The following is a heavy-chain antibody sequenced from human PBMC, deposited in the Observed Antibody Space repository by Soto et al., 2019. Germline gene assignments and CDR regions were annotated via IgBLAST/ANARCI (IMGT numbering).Heavy chain of an antibody. CDR1: GGSISGYY. D-gene: IGHD3-9*01. Sequence: SETLSLTCTVPGGSISGYYWSWMRQPPGKGLEWIGYIYNSGSTNYNPALKSRVTISVDTSKNQFSLKLSSVTAADTAVYYCSRDDSDWFFNWGRGTLVTVSS. J-gene: IGHJ4*02. V-gene: IGHV4-59*08. CDR2: IYNSGST. CDR3: SRDDSDWFFN.